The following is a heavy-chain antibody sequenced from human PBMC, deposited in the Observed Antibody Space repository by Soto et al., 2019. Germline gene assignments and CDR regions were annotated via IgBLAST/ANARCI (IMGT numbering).Heavy chain of an antibody. CDR1: GFDFNTYG. CDR2: ISFDGGNQ. V-gene: IGHV3-30*18. J-gene: IGHJ5*02. D-gene: IGHD6-13*01. Sequence: QVQLVESGGGVVQPGRSLRLSCAASGFDFNTYGLHWVRQAPGKGLEWVAGISFDGGNQYYADYVKGRFTISRDKSNTTLYLQMNSLGAEDTATYYCAKDSSVIAAGSGGWFDPWGQGTLVIVSS. CDR3: AKDSSVIAAGSGGWFDP.